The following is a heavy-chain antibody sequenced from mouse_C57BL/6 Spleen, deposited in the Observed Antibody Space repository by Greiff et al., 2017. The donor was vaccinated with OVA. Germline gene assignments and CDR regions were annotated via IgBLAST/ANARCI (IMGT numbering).Heavy chain of an antibody. V-gene: IGHV3-1*01. CDR1: GYSITSGYD. J-gene: IGHJ4*01. Sequence: EVKLMESGPGMVKPSQSLSLTCTVTGYSITSGYDWHWIRHFPGNKLEWMGYISYSGSTNYNPSLKSRISITHDTSKNHFFLKLNSVTTEDTATYYCAGANWDYAMDYWGQGTSVTVSS. CDR3: AGANWDYAMDY. CDR2: ISYSGST. D-gene: IGHD4-1*01.